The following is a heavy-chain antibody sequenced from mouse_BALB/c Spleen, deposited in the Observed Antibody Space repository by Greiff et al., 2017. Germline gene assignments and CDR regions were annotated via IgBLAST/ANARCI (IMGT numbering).Heavy chain of an antibody. J-gene: IGHJ1*01. Sequence: LQESGAELVRPGSSVKISCKASGYAFSSYWMNWVKQRPGQGLEWIGQIYPGDGDTNYNGKFKGKATLTADKSSSTAYMQLSSLTSEDSAVYFCARYYYGSSPWYFDVWGAGTTVTVSS. CDR3: ARYYYGSSPWYFDV. V-gene: IGHV1-80*01. CDR2: IYPGDGDT. CDR1: GYAFSSYW. D-gene: IGHD1-1*01.